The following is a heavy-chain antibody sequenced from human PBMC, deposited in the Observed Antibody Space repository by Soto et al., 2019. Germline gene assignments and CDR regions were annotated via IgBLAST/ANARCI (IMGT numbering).Heavy chain of an antibody. Sequence: QVQLVQSGAEVKKPGASVKVSCKASGYTFTSYAMHWVRQAPGQRLEWMGWINGANGNTKYSQKLQGRVTITRDTSASTAYKELSSLRSEDTAVYYCARVSGIAVAEVWGQGTLVTVSS. CDR1: GYTFTSYA. CDR2: INGANGNT. J-gene: IGHJ4*02. CDR3: ARVSGIAVAEV. V-gene: IGHV1-3*01. D-gene: IGHD6-19*01.